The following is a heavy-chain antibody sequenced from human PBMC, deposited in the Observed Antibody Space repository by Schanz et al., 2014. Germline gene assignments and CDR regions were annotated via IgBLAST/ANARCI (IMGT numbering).Heavy chain of an antibody. J-gene: IGHJ6*03. CDR3: ARDHVATTDYDYFFYYLDV. CDR2: IWFDGTNK. Sequence: VQLLESGGGFVQPGGSLRLSCVASGVTFSSYAMSWVRQASGKGLEWLAVIWFDGTNKYNADSVKGRFTISRDTSKNTLYLLLNSLRAEDTAVYYCARDHVATTDYDYFFYYLDVWATGITVIVSS. CDR1: GVTFSSYA. D-gene: IGHD1-1*01. V-gene: IGHV3-33*08.